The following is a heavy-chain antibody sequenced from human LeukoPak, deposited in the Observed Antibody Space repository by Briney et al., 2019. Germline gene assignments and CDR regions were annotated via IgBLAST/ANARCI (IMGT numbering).Heavy chain of an antibody. J-gene: IGHJ4*02. CDR2: IVTAGDT. CDR1: GFTFSDYD. CDR3: ARVAKERVGGVYYFDY. V-gene: IGHV3-13*01. D-gene: IGHD1-1*01. Sequence: PGGSLRLSCAAFGFTFSDYDMHWFRQPTGKGLEWFAAIVTAGDTYYTGSVKGRFTISRENAKNSLYLQMNSLRAGDTAVYYCARVAKERVGGVYYFDYWGQGTLVTVSS.